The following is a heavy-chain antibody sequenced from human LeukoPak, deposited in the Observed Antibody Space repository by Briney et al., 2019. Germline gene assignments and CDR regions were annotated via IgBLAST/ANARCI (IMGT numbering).Heavy chain of an antibody. CDR2: IYYSGST. CDR3: ARHDGTYHFVIDY. D-gene: IGHD1-14*01. CDR1: GGSILNDRFY. J-gene: IGHJ4*02. V-gene: IGHV4-61*05. Sequence: SETLSLTCAVSGGSILNDRFYLGWIRQPPGKGLEWIGSIYYSGSTNYNPSLKSRVTMSVDTSKNQFSLKLSSVTAADTAVYYCARHDGTYHFVIDYWGQGTLVTVSS.